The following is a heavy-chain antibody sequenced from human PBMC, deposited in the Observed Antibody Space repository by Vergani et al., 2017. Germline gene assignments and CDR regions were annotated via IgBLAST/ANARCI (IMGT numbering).Heavy chain of an antibody. CDR1: GFIFRSYG. D-gene: IGHD2-2*01. V-gene: IGHV3-30*02. CDR2: IRFDGSGK. Sequence: QVQLVESGGGVVQPGGSLRLSCAASGFIFRSYGMHWVRQAPGKGLEWVAFIRFDGSGKYYADSVKGRFTISRDNSKNTQNLQMNSLRAEDTGVYYCAKDHCSSTSCHFDYWGQGTLVTVSS. J-gene: IGHJ4*02. CDR3: AKDHCSSTSCHFDY.